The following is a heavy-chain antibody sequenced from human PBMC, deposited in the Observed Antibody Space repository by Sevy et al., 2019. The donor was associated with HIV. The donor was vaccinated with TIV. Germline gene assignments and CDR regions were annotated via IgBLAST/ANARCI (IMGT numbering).Heavy chain of an antibody. J-gene: IGHJ4*02. CDR3: AGENAWGRGYS. CDR2: IYYNGYI. V-gene: IGHV4-59*08. Sequence: SETLSLTCTVSGGSITSLYWNWIRQPPGKGLEWIPNIYYNGYINYNPSLKSRVTLSLDTSKNQFSLRLGSVTAADTAMYYCAGENAWGRGYSWGQGTLVTVSS. CDR1: GGSITSLY. D-gene: IGHD1-26*01.